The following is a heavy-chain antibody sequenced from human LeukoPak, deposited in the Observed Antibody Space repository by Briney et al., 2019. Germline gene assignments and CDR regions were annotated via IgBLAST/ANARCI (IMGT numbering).Heavy chain of an antibody. CDR1: GFTVSSNY. CDR2: IYSGGST. Sequence: PGGSLRLSCAVSGFTVSSNYMSWVRQAPGKGLEWVAIIYSGGSTYYADSVKGRFTFSRDNSNNTLYLQMNSLRAEDTAMYYCARRTMPHALDIWGQGTMVTVSS. V-gene: IGHV3-53*01. CDR3: ARRTMPHALDI. J-gene: IGHJ3*02. D-gene: IGHD2-2*01.